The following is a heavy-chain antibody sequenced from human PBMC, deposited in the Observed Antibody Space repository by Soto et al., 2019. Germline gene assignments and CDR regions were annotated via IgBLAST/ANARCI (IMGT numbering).Heavy chain of an antibody. CDR2: IIPIFGTA. CDR1: GGTFSSYA. D-gene: IGHD2-15*01. J-gene: IGHJ6*02. CDR3: ASVDIVVVVAAIPNNYYFYGMDV. Sequence: SVKVSCKASGGTFSSYAISWVRQAPGQGLEWMGGIIPIFGTANYAQKFQGRVTITADKSTSTAYMELSSLRSEDTAVYYCASVDIVVVVAAIPNNYYFYGMDVWGQGTTVTVSS. V-gene: IGHV1-69*06.